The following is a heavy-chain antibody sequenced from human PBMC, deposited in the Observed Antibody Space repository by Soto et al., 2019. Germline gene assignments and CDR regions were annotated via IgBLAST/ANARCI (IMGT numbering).Heavy chain of an antibody. Sequence: SQTLSLTCGISGNSVSSITAAWSWIRQSPSXGLEWLGRKYFRYQWYNDYEVHVKSRTKIKEDTSKNHLSLQLKYVTPEDTAVYFCACINCGLHYTDAFDIWGQGTMVTVSS. V-gene: IGHV6-1*01. J-gene: IGHJ3*02. D-gene: IGHD2-21*01. CDR2: KYFRYQWYN. CDR3: ACINCGLHYTDAFDI. CDR1: GNSVSSITAA.